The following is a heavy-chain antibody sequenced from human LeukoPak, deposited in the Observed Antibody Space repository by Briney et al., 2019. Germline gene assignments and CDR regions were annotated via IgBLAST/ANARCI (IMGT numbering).Heavy chain of an antibody. CDR3: ARVGAATTVIF. Sequence: SETLSLTCTVSGDSISSGDYYWSWIRQPAGKGLEWIGRISSSGSTNYNPSLKSRVTISVDTSKNQFSLKLSSVTAADTAVYYCARVGAATTVIFWGRGTLVIVSS. V-gene: IGHV4-61*02. J-gene: IGHJ4*02. CDR1: GDSISSGDYY. CDR2: ISSSGST. D-gene: IGHD4-17*01.